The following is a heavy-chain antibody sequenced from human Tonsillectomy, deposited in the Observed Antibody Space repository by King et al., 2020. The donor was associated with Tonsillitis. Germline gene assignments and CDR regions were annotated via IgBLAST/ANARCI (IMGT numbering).Heavy chain of an antibody. D-gene: IGHD3-10*01. CDR2: INHSGST. Sequence: VQLQQWGAGLLKPSETLSLTCAVYGGSFSGYYWSWIRQPPGKGLEWIGEINHSGSTNYNPSLKSRVTISVDTSKNQFSLKLSSVTAADTAVYYCARPSEYYYGAFDYWGQGTLVTVSS. V-gene: IGHV4-34*01. CDR3: ARPSEYYYGAFDY. J-gene: IGHJ4*02. CDR1: GGSFSGYY.